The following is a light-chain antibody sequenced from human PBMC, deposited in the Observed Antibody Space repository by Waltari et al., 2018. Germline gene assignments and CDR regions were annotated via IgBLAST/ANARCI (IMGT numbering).Light chain of an antibody. Sequence: DIVMTQSPDSLAVSLGERATINCKSSKSLLSSATNKDHLAWYQQKPGQPPKLLIYWASTRKSGVPDRFSGSGSGTDFTLTISNLQAEDVAVYYCQQFYSVPVTFGQGTRLEIK. CDR1: KSLLSSATNKDH. CDR3: QQFYSVPVT. CDR2: WAS. J-gene: IGKJ5*01. V-gene: IGKV4-1*01.